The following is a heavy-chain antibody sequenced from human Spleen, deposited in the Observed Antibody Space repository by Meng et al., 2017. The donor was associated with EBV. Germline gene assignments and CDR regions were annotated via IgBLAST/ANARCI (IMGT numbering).Heavy chain of an antibody. CDR3: VHTSTPSSWQPDF. CDR2: IYWDDDK. J-gene: IGHJ4*02. Sequence: QITLKESGPAPMKPRXTLTLTCSFSGFSLDTVGVAVGWIRQPPGKPLEWLALIYWDDDKRYSPSLETRLTITRGPSRNQVTLTMTNVDPADTGTYFCVHTSTPSSWQPDFWGQGTLVTVSS. CDR1: GFSLDTVGVA. D-gene: IGHD6-13*01. V-gene: IGHV2-5*02.